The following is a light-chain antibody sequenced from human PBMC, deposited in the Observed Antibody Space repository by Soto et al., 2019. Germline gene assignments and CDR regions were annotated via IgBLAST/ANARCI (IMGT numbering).Light chain of an antibody. CDR2: EVS. CDR3: TPYTSDNRSKV. CDR1: SSDVGAYTS. J-gene: IGLJ1*01. V-gene: IGLV2-14*01. Sequence: QSALTQPASVXXXPGQSITISCSGTSSDVGAYTSVSCYQQHPGKAPKLMIYEVSNRPSGVSNRFSGSKSANTASLTISGLQYDDEAHYYCTPYTSDNRSKVFVTGTKVTVL.